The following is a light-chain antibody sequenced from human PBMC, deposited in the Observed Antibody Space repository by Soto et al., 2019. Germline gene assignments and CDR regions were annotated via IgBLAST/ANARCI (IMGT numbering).Light chain of an antibody. J-gene: IGLJ1*01. V-gene: IGLV1-40*01. CDR3: QSYDSSLSGYV. CDR2: ANN. CDR1: SSNIGAGYD. Sequence: VLTQPPSVSGAPGQRVTISCTGSSSNIGAGYDVHWYQQLPGTAPKLLIYANNFRPSGVPDRFSGSKSGTSASLAITGLQAEDEADYYCQSYDSSLSGYVFGTGTKVTVL.